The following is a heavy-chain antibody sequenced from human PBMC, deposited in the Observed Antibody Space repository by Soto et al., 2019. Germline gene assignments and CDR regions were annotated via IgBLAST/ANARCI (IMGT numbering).Heavy chain of an antibody. CDR3: ARQEGRDIVVVVAAPGNFDY. J-gene: IGHJ4*02. CDR2: IYYSGST. Sequence: SETLSLTCTVSGGSISSSSYYWGWIRQPPGKGLEWIGSIYYSGSTYYNPSLKSRVTISVDTSKNQFSLKLSSVTAADTAVYYCARQEGRDIVVVVAAPGNFDYWGQGTLVTVSS. CDR1: GGSISSSSYY. D-gene: IGHD2-15*01. V-gene: IGHV4-39*01.